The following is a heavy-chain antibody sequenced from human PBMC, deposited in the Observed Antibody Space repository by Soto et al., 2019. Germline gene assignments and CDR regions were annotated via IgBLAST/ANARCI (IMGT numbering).Heavy chain of an antibody. CDR2: IIPIFHTA. CDR1: GDPFNSYA. CDR3: ARVGYCNTTSCLFYYYHHGMDV. J-gene: IGHJ6*02. D-gene: IGHD2-2*01. V-gene: IGHV1-69*01. Sequence: SVKVACKASGDPFNSYAIIWVRRKTGQGLEWMGGIIPIFHTANYAQKFQARVTMTADESARTAYMELSGLRSEDTAVYYCARVGYCNTTSCLFYYYHHGMDVCGQGTTVTVS.